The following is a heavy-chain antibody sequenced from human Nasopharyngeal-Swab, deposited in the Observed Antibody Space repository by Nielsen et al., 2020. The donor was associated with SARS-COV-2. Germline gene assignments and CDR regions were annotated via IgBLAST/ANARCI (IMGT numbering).Heavy chain of an antibody. CDR2: ISSSSSYI. V-gene: IGHV3-21*01. D-gene: IGHD3-22*01. Sequence: GESLKISCAASGFTFSSYSINWVRQAPGKGLEWVSSISSSSSYIYYADSVKGRFTISRDNAKNSLYLQMNSLRAEDTAVYYCARPRRNYYDSSGYYPDAFDIWGQGTMVTVS. J-gene: IGHJ3*02. CDR1: GFTFSSYS. CDR3: ARPRRNYYDSSGYYPDAFDI.